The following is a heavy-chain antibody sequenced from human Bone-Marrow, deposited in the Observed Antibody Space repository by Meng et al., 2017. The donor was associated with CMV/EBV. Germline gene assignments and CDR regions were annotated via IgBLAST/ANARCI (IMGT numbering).Heavy chain of an antibody. Sequence: FSSSGIHWVRQAPGKGLEWVAVIWYDGSNKYYADSVKGRFTISRDNSKNTLYLQMNSLRAEDTAVYYCAGTLTYYDILTGKNAFDIWGQGTMVTVSS. V-gene: IGHV3-33*01. CDR1: FSSSG. D-gene: IGHD3-9*01. J-gene: IGHJ3*02. CDR2: IWYDGSNK. CDR3: AGTLTYYDILTGKNAFDI.